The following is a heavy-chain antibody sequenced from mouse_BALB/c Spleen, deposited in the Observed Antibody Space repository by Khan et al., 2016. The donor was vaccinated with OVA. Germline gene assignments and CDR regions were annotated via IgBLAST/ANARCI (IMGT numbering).Heavy chain of an antibody. J-gene: IGHJ3*01. Sequence: EVQLQESGPGLVKPSQSLSLTCTVTGYSITSDYAWNWIRQFPGNKLEWMGYISYSGSTSYNPSLKSRISITRATSKNQFFLQLNSVTTEDTATYYCARGGYYYGSSSFAYWGQGTLVTVSA. CDR2: ISYSGST. CDR3: ARGGYYYGSSSFAY. V-gene: IGHV3-2*02. CDR1: GYSITSDYA. D-gene: IGHD1-1*01.